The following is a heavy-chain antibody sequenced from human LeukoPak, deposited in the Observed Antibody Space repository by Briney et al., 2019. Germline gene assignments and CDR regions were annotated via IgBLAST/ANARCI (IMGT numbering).Heavy chain of an antibody. D-gene: IGHD1-14*01. V-gene: IGHV4-4*02. Sequence: GSLRLSCAASGFTFSNYAMTWVRQPPGKGLEWIGEIYHSGTTTYNPSLKSRVTISVDKSKNQFSLKLSSVTAADTAVYYCASVDSRTRKIDYWGQGTLVTVSS. J-gene: IGHJ4*02. CDR2: IYHSGTT. CDR1: GFTFSNYAM. CDR3: ASVDSRTRKIDY.